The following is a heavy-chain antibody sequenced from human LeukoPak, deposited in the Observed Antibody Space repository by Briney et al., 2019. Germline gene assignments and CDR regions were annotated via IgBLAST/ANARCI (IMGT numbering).Heavy chain of an antibody. J-gene: IGHJ4*02. CDR3: ARLNKSENGYSSGWYVDVVDY. D-gene: IGHD6-19*01. Sequence: GASVKVSCKASGYTFTSYGISWVRQAPGQGLEWMGWISAYNGNTNYAQKLQGRVTMTTDTSTSTAYMELRSLRSDDTAVYYCARLNKSENGYSSGWYVDVVDYWGQGTLVTVSS. CDR1: GYTFTSYG. CDR2: ISAYNGNT. V-gene: IGHV1-18*01.